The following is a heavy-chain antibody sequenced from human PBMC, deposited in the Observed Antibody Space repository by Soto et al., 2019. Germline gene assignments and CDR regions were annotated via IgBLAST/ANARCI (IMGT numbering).Heavy chain of an antibody. V-gene: IGHV1-2*02. CDR3: ARDRIVVDTGKFFHYGMDV. J-gene: IGHJ6*01. D-gene: IGHD3-22*01. CDR2: INPTSGDT. CDR1: GYTFTGYY. Sequence: QVQLVQSGAEVKKPGASVKVSCKASGYTFTGYYLHWVRQAPGQGLEWMAWINPTSGDTNYAQRFQGRVTVTRETSISTAYMDLSRLTSDDTAIYYCARDRIVVDTGKFFHYGMDVW.